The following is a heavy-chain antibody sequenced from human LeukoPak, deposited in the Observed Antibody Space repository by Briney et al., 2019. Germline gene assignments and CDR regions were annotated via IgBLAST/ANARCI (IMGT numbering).Heavy chain of an antibody. D-gene: IGHD5-24*01. CDR1: GFNFDDYT. J-gene: IGHJ4*02. CDR2: VAWDGGGT. Sequence: PGGSLRLSCAASGFNFDDYTMHWVRQARGKGLEWVSLVAWDGGGTFFADSVKGRFTVSRDNSKNSLSLYMNSLTTEDTALYYCVRGHGYNLEDYFDNWGQGTLVTVSS. CDR3: VRGHGYNLEDYFDN. V-gene: IGHV3-43*01.